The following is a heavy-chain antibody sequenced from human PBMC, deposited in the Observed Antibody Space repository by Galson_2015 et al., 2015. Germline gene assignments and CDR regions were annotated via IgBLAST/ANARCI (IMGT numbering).Heavy chain of an antibody. CDR1: GFTFSSYW. Sequence: SLRLSCAGSGFTFSSYWMSWVRQAPGKGLEWVANIKQDGSEKYYVDSVKGRFTISRDNAKNSLYLLMNSLRAEDTAVYYCARVSYYDTSGYYSQAFDIWGQGTMVTVSS. V-gene: IGHV3-7*05. J-gene: IGHJ3*02. D-gene: IGHD3-22*01. CDR2: IKQDGSEK. CDR3: ARVSYYDTSGYYSQAFDI.